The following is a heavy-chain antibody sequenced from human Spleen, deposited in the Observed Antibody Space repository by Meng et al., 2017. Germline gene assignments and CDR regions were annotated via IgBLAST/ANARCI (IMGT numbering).Heavy chain of an antibody. D-gene: IGHD2-8*01. Sequence: ASVKVSCKASGYTFPDYWLHWVRRAPGQGLEWMGRINPKSGDTHYAQRFQGRVTMTGDTSISTAYMELSGLRSDDTAVYYCARDLGVYYATKNWFGPWGQGTLVTVSS. CDR3: ARDLGVYYATKNWFGP. CDR2: INPKSGDT. J-gene: IGHJ5*02. V-gene: IGHV1-2*06. CDR1: GYTFPDYW.